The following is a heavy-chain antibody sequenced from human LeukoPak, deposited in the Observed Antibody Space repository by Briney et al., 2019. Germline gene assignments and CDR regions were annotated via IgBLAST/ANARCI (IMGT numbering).Heavy chain of an antibody. V-gene: IGHV4-38-2*02. CDR1: GCSISSGYY. Sequence: PSETLSLTCAVSGCSISSGYYWGWIRQPPGKGLEWIGSIYHSGSTYYNPSLKSRVTISVDTSKNQFSLKLSSVTAADTAVYYCAREGWGSVYAFDIWGQGTMVTVSS. CDR3: AREGWGSVYAFDI. D-gene: IGHD7-27*01. J-gene: IGHJ3*02. CDR2: IYHSGST.